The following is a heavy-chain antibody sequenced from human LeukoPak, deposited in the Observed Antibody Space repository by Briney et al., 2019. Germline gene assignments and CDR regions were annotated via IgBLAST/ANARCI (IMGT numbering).Heavy chain of an antibody. Sequence: PGGSLRLSCGASGFTLSGYAMTWIRQVPGKGLEWISYISSRSSTEYFADSVKGRFTISRDNAKNSLYLQMSGLRAEDTAVYYCVRDFSNWAPSASLDYWGQGTLVTVSS. D-gene: IGHD1-1*01. J-gene: IGHJ4*02. CDR3: VRDFSNWAPSASLDY. V-gene: IGHV3-48*04. CDR2: ISSRSSTE. CDR1: GFTLSGYA.